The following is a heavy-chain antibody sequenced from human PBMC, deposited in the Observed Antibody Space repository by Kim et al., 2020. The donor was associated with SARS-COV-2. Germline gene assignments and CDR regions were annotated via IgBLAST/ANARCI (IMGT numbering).Heavy chain of an antibody. J-gene: IGHJ1*01. CDR2: ISYDGSNK. V-gene: IGHV3-30*18. CDR1: GFTFSSYG. CDR3: AKSLKYSSGWQYFQH. D-gene: IGHD6-19*01. Sequence: GGSLRLSCAASGFTFSSYGMHWVRQAPGKGLEWVAVISYDGSNKYYADSVKGRFTISRDNSKNTLYLQMNSLRAEDTAVYYCAKSLKYSSGWQYFQHWGQGTLVTVSS.